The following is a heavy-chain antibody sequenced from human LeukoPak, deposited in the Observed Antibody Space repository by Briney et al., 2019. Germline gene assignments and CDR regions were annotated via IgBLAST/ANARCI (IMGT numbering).Heavy chain of an antibody. Sequence: GGSLRLSCAASGFTFSSYSMNWVRQAPGKGLEWVSSISSGSTYIYYADSVKGRFTISRDNAKNSLYLQMNSLRAEDTAVYYCARGEGWLQFNYYMDVWGKGTTVTVSS. CDR1: GFTFSSYS. CDR2: ISSGSTYI. V-gene: IGHV3-21*04. J-gene: IGHJ6*03. D-gene: IGHD5-24*01. CDR3: ARGEGWLQFNYYMDV.